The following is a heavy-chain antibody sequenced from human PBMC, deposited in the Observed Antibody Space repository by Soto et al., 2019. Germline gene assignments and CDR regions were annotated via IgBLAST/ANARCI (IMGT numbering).Heavy chain of an antibody. CDR2: ISYDGSNK. D-gene: IGHD4-17*01. V-gene: IGHV3-30-3*01. CDR3: ARDRPLLVDYGDYGLNYGMDV. Sequence: QVQLVESGGGVVQPGRSLRLSCAASGFTFSSYAMHWVRQAPGQGLEWVAVISYDGSNKYYADSVKGRFTISRDNSKNTLYLQMNSLRAEDTAVYYCARDRPLLVDYGDYGLNYGMDVWGQGTTVTVSS. J-gene: IGHJ6*02. CDR1: GFTFSSYA.